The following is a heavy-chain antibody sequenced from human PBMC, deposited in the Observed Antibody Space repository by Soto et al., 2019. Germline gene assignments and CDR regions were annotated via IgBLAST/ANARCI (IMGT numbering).Heavy chain of an antibody. CDR3: AKEEGSSSSLGY. D-gene: IGHD6-6*01. V-gene: IGHV3-23*01. J-gene: IGHJ4*02. CDR2: ISGSGGST. CDR1: GFTFSTYA. Sequence: GGSLRLSCAASGFTFSTYAMNWVRQAPGKGLEWVSAISGSGGSTYYADSVKGRFTISRDNSKNTLYLQMNSLRAEDTAVFYCAKEEGSSSSLGYWGQGTLVTVSS.